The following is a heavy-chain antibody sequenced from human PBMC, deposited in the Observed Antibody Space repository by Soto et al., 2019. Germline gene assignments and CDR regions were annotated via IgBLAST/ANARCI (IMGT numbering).Heavy chain of an antibody. D-gene: IGHD3-3*01. CDR3: ARVGDFWSGYDYYYYYGMDV. CDR2: INAGNGNT. V-gene: IGHV1-3*01. Sequence: GASVKVSCKASGYTFTSYAMHWVRQAPGQRLEWMGWINAGNGNTKYSQKFQGRVTITRDTSASTAYMELSSLRSEDTAVYYCARVGDFWSGYDYYYYYGMDVWGQGTTVTV. CDR1: GYTFTSYA. J-gene: IGHJ6*02.